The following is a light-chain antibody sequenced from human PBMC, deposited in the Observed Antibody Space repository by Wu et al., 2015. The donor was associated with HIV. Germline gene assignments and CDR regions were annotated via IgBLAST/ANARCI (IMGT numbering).Light chain of an antibody. V-gene: IGKV3-20*01. CDR3: HQYGYSPPYS. CDR2: DAS. J-gene: IGKJ2*03. Sequence: EIVLTQSPGTLSLSPGETATLSCRASQSFSSSFLAWYQQKPGQAPRLLMYDASRRATGIPDRFSGSGSGTDFTLTINRLEPEDFAVYYCHQYGYSPPYSFGLGDQAGDQT. CDR1: QSFSSSF.